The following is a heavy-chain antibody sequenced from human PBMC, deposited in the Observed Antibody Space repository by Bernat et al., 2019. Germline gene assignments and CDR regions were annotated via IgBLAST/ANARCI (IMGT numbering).Heavy chain of an antibody. CDR1: GFTFSSYS. J-gene: IGHJ4*02. D-gene: IGHD3-22*01. CDR3: ARGQTYYYDSSGRGWDFDY. CDR2: ISSSSSSYI. V-gene: IGHV3-21*01. Sequence: EVQLVESGGGLVKPGGSLRLSCAASGFTFSSYSMNWVRQAPGKGLEWVSSISSSSSSYIYYADSVKGRFTISRDNAKNSLYLQMNSLRAEDTAVYYCARGQTYYYDSSGRGWDFDYWGQGTLVTVSS.